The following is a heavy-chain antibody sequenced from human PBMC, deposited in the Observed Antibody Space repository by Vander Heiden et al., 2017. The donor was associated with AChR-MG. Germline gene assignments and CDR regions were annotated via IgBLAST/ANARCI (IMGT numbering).Heavy chain of an antibody. D-gene: IGHD5-12*01. CDR1: GFTFDDYA. CDR3: AKDTSSGYDPASDAFDI. J-gene: IGHJ3*02. Sequence: EVQLVESGGGLVQPGRSLSLSCPASGFTFDDYAMHWVRQAPGKGLEWVSGISWNSGSIGYADSVKGRFTISRDNAKNSLYLQMNSLRAEDTALYYCAKDTSSGYDPASDAFDIWGQGTMVTVSS. CDR2: ISWNSGSI. V-gene: IGHV3-9*01.